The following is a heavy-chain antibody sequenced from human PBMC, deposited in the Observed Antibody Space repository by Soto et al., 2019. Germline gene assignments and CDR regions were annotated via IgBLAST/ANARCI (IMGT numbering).Heavy chain of an antibody. CDR2: IYHSGST. V-gene: IGHV4-30-2*01. CDR3: ARAGGLGAVAVDY. D-gene: IGHD6-19*01. J-gene: IGHJ4*02. CDR1: GGSISSGGSS. Sequence: QLQLQESGSGLVKPSQTLSLTCAVSGGSISSGGSSWSWIRQPPGKVLEWIGYIYHSGSTYYNPSLKSRVTISGDRSKNQFSLKLSSVTVADTAVYYCARAGGLGAVAVDYWGQGTLVTVSS.